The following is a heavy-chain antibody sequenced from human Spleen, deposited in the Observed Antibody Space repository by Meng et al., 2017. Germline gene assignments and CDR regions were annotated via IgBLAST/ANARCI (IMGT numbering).Heavy chain of an antibody. J-gene: IGHJ4*02. V-gene: IGHV3-21*01. CDR2: ISGRSNNI. CDR3: AKETSDSSAFYRYDI. Sequence: EVHLVESGGGLVKTGGSLSLSCAASGFIFSSYEMNWVRQAPGKGLEWVSSISGRSNNISYAASVRGRFTISRDNSKNTLYLQMDSLRAEDTAVYYCAKETSDSSAFYRYDIWGQGSLVTVSS. D-gene: IGHD3-22*01. CDR1: GFIFSSYE.